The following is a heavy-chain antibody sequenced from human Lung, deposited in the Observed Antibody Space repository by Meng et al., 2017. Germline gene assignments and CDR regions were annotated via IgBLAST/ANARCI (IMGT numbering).Heavy chain of an antibody. Sequence: QVECGPWGAGPLKPSGTLSPICVVSVGSFSDYCWSWIRQAPGKGLEWIGEINHSGSTNYNPSLESRATISVDTSQNNLSLKLSSVTAADSAVYYCARGPTTMAHDFDYRGQGTLVTVSS. J-gene: IGHJ4*02. CDR1: VGSFSDYC. V-gene: IGHV4-34*01. D-gene: IGHD4-11*01. CDR3: ARGPTTMAHDFDY. CDR2: INHSGST.